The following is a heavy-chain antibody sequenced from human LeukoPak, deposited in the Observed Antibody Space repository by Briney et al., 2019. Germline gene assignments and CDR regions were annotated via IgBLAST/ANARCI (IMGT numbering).Heavy chain of an antibody. Sequence: SETLSLTCSVSGGSISSSSYFWGWIRQPPGKGLEWIGGIYYSGGTYHNPSLKSRVTISVDTSKNQFSLNLISVAAADTAIYFCASQGGLRNDFWGQGTLVTVSS. CDR2: IYYSGGT. J-gene: IGHJ4*02. CDR3: ASQGGLRNDF. CDR1: GGSISSSSYF. V-gene: IGHV4-39*07. D-gene: IGHD2-15*01.